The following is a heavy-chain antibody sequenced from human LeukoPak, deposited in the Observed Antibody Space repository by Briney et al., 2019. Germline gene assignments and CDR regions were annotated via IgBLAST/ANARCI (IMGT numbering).Heavy chain of an antibody. CDR1: GFTFSSYW. Sequence: GGSLRLSCAASGFTFSSYWMSWVRQAPGKGLEWVANIKQDGSEKYYVDSVKGRFTISRDNAKNSLYLQMTSLRAEDTAVYYCAREPLGYCSGGSCYAFDYWGQGTLVTVSS. D-gene: IGHD2-15*01. CDR2: IKQDGSEK. CDR3: AREPLGYCSGGSCYAFDY. V-gene: IGHV3-7*01. J-gene: IGHJ4*02.